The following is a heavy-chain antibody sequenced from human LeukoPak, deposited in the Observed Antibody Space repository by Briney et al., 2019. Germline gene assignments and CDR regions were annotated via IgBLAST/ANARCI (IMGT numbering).Heavy chain of an antibody. CDR1: GFTFSSYW. V-gene: IGHV3-7*03. D-gene: IGHD6-13*01. CDR3: ARVNHQKSSSWYFDY. CDR2: IKQDGSEK. Sequence: GGSLRLSCAASGFTFSSYWMSWVRQAPGKGLEWVANIKQDGSEKYYVDSVKGRFTISRDNAKNSLYLQMNSLRAEDTAVYYCARVNHQKSSSWYFDYWGQGTLVTVSS. J-gene: IGHJ4*02.